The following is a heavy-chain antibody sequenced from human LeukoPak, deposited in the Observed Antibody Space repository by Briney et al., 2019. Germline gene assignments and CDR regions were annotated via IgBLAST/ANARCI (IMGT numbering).Heavy chain of an antibody. CDR3: AREFGSGSYYNLGY. CDR1: GYSFSSYW. V-gene: IGHV5-51*01. CDR2: IFPGDSDP. Sequence: GESLKISCKGSGYSFSSYWIAWVRQMPGKGLEWMGIIFPGDSDPKYSPSFQGQVTFSADKSISTAYLQWSSLKASDTAIYYCAREFGSGSYYNLGYWGQGTLVTVSS. J-gene: IGHJ4*02. D-gene: IGHD3-10*01.